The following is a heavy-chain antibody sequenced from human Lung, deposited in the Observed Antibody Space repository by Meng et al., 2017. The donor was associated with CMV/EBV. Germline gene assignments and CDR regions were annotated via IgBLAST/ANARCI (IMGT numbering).Heavy chain of an antibody. Sequence: ASVKVSCKASGYNFTTYYLNWVRQATGQGLEGMGWMNTNSGNTGYAQKFQGRVTMTRNTATGTAYMELRSLKSEDTAVYYCAREESLVEASAIGRAKYYYSGMDVWGQGTTVTVSS. J-gene: IGHJ6*02. V-gene: IGHV1-8*01. D-gene: IGHD2-2*02. CDR1: GYNFTTYY. CDR3: AREESLVEASAIGRAKYYYSGMDV. CDR2: MNTNSGNT.